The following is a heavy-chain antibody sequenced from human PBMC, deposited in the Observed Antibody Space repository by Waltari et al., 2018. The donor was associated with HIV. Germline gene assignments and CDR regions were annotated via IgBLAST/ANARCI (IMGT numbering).Heavy chain of an antibody. CDR3: ARRPYCSSASCYPSDARGACDS. CDR2: IYYSGIT. Sequence: QLQLQQSGPGLVKPSETLSLICTVSGGSISTSGYYWGWIRQPPGKGLEWIGSIYYSGITKSTASLKRRITIAADTSRDQFSVWLRSGTAADTAVYYWARRPYCSSASCYPSDARGACDSWGQGTMVTVSS. CDR1: GGSISTSGYY. V-gene: IGHV4-39*01. D-gene: IGHD2-15*01. J-gene: IGHJ3*02.